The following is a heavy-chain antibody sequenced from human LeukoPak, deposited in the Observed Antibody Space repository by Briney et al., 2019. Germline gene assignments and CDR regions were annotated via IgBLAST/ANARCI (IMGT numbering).Heavy chain of an antibody. CDR3: TRGSDGEYDS. V-gene: IGHV4-61*08. D-gene: IGHD5-24*01. CDR1: GGSISSGGYY. J-gene: IGHJ4*02. Sequence: SETLSLTCTVSGGSISSGGYYWSWIRQPPGKGLEWIGYVHYTGITNYSPSLKSRVTISLDTSKKQFSLKLSSVTAADTAVYYCTRGSDGEYDSWGQGTLVTVSS. CDR2: VHYTGIT.